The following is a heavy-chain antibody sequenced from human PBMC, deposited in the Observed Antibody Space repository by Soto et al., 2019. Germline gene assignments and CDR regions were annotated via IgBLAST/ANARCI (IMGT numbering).Heavy chain of an antibody. CDR3: AKSPSAYGDSVLFDY. D-gene: IGHD4-17*01. CDR2: ISGSGGST. J-gene: IGHJ4*02. V-gene: IGHV3-23*01. CDR1: GFTFSSYA. Sequence: PGGSLRLSCAASGFTFSSYAMSWVRQAPGKRLEWVSAISGSGGSTYYADSVKGQFTISRDNSKNTLYLQMNSLRAEDTAVYYCAKSPSAYGDSVLFDYWGQGTLVTVSS.